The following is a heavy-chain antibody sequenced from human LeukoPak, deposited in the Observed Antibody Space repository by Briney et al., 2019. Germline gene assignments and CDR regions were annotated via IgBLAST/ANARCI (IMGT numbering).Heavy chain of an antibody. CDR1: GFTFSYYS. J-gene: IGHJ4*02. Sequence: RGSLRLSCAASGFTFSYYSMNWVRQAPGKGLEWVSCISSTSNTIYYTDSVKGRFTISRDNAKNSLYLHMNSLRDEDTAMYYCARGRTDFDYWGQGTLVTVSS. V-gene: IGHV3-48*02. CDR3: ARGRTDFDY. CDR2: ISSTSNTI.